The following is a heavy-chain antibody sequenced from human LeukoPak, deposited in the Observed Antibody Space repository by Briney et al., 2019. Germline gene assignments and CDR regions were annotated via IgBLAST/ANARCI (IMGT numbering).Heavy chain of an antibody. CDR1: GGSINSYY. CDR2: IYYSGNT. Sequence: SETLSLTCTVSGGSINSYYWTWIRQPPGKGLEWIGYIYYSGNTNCNPSLKSRVTISLDTSRNQFSLKLSSVTAADTAVYYCARRARATAGGDYFDYWGQGTLVTVSS. V-gene: IGHV4-59*08. D-gene: IGHD6-13*01. CDR3: ARRARATAGGDYFDY. J-gene: IGHJ4*02.